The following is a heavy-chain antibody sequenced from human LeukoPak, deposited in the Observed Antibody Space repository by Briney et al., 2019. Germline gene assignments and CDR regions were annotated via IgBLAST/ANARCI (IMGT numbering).Heavy chain of an antibody. J-gene: IGHJ4*02. CDR3: ARDLRSGGVTYGQDS. CDR1: GYTFSDYF. Sequence: ASVKVSCKASGYTFSDYFIHWVRQASGQWLEWLGWITLKSGATNYAQRFRDRVTVTSDTSTAYMDLSRLTYDDTAVYYCARDLRSGGVTYGQDSWGQGTLVTVSS. D-gene: IGHD5-18*01. CDR2: ITLKSGAT. V-gene: IGHV1-2*02.